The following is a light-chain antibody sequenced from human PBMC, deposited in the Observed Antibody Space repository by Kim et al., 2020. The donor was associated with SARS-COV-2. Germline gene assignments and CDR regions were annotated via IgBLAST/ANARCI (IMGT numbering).Light chain of an antibody. CDR1: QEITKF. CDR3: QQYDNVPYT. CDR2: DAS. V-gene: IGKV1-33*01. Sequence: SAFVRYLVTCSCRADQEITKFLRWYQQIPGKAPKLRIYDASKLERGVPLMFSGSGSAGHFTLTIGSLQPEDVATYYCQQYDNVPYTFGQGTKLEIK. J-gene: IGKJ2*01.